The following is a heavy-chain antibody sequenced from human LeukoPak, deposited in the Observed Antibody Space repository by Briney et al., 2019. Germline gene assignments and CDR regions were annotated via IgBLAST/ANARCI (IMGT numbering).Heavy chain of an antibody. J-gene: IGHJ6*03. D-gene: IGHD6-6*01. CDR2: IIPIFGTA. CDR3: ESSRYSSSYYYYMDV. CDR1: GGTFSSYA. V-gene: IGHV1-69*05. Sequence: SVKVSCKASGGTFSSYAISWVRQAPGQGLEWMGRIIPIFGTANYAQKFQGRVTITTDESTSTAYMELSSLRSEDTAVYYCESSRYSSSYYYYMDVWGKGTTVTVS.